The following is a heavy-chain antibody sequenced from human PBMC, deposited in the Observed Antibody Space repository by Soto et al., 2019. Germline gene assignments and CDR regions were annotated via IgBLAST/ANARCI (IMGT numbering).Heavy chain of an antibody. J-gene: IGHJ4*02. CDR3: VRTSLVVAAATREDY. Sequence: EVQLVESGGGLVQPGGSLRLSCAASGFTFSSYWMHWVRQAPGKGLVWVSRINSDGSSTSYADSVKGRFTISRDNAKNTRYLQINNLRAEDTAVYYCVRTSLVVAAATREDYWGQGTLVTVSS. CDR1: GFTFSSYW. V-gene: IGHV3-74*01. D-gene: IGHD2-15*01. CDR2: INSDGSST.